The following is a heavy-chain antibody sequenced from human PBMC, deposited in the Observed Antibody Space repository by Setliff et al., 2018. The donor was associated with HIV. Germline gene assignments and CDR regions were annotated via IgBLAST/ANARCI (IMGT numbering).Heavy chain of an antibody. CDR1: GGSFSGYY. CDR3: ARGRSGSSYEFDY. D-gene: IGHD1-26*01. Sequence: PSETLSLTCAVYGGSFSGYYWIWIRQPPGKGLEWIGEINHSGSTNYNPSLKSRVTISVDTSKNQFSLKLSSVPAADTAVYYCARGRSGSSYEFDYWGQGTLVTVSS. J-gene: IGHJ4*02. V-gene: IGHV4-34*01. CDR2: INHSGST.